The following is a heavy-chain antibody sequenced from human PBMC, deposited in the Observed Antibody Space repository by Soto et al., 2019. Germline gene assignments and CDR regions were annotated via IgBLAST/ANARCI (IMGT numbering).Heavy chain of an antibody. Sequence: QVPLQESGPGLVKPSETLSLSCTVSGGSISSYYWSWIRKPQGKGLEWIGYVHDSWGSHYNPSQKGRVAISLDTSTSELSLNLTSVTATDTAVYYWVRQGFGAVPGLFDVWGQGTTVTVSS. J-gene: IGHJ6*02. V-gene: IGHV4-59*08. CDR1: GGSISSYY. CDR3: VRQGFGAVPGLFDV. CDR2: VHDSWGS. D-gene: IGHD3-10*01.